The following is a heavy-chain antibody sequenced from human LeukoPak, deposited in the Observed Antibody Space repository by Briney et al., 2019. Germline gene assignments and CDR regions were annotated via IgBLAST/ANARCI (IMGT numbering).Heavy chain of an antibody. J-gene: IGHJ4*02. V-gene: IGHV1-18*01. CDR3: AREGDYGDYLPVDFDY. D-gene: IGHD4-17*01. Sequence: ASVKVSCKASGYTFTSYGISWVRQAPGQGLEWMGWISAYNGNTNYAQKLQGRVAMTTDTSTSTAYMELRSLRSDDTAVYYCAREGDYGDYLPVDFDYWGQGTLVTVSS. CDR2: ISAYNGNT. CDR1: GYTFTSYG.